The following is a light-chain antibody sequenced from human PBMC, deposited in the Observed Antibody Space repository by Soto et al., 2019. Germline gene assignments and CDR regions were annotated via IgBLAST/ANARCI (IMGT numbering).Light chain of an antibody. CDR3: QSYDRSLRTYV. CDR1: SSNIGAGYD. CDR2: GNS. Sequence: QSVLTQPPSVSGAPGQRATTSGSGSSSNIGAGYDVNWYRQLPGTAPKLLIYGNSDRPSGVPDRFSGSKSGTSASLAITGLQAEDEADYFCQSYDRSLRTYVFGTGTKVTVL. J-gene: IGLJ1*01. V-gene: IGLV1-40*01.